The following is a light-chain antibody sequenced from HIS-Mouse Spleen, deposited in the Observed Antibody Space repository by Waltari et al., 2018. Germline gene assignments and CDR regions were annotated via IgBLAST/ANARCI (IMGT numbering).Light chain of an antibody. CDR2: EVS. CDR3: SSYAGSNNYV. V-gene: IGLV2-8*01. J-gene: IGLJ1*01. CDR1: SSDVGGHNY. Sequence: QSALTQPPSASGSPGQSVTISCPGTSSDVGGHNYVSWYQQPPGKAPKLMIYEVSKRPSGVPDRFSGSKSGNTASLTVSGLQAEDEADYYCSSYAGSNNYVFGTGTKVTVL.